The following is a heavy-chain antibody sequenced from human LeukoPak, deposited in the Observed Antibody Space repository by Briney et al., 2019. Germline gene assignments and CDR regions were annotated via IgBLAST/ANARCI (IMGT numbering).Heavy chain of an antibody. CDR3: AREGLILDP. V-gene: IGHV3-23*01. Sequence: GGSLRLSCAASGFTFSRFAMTWVRQAPGKGLEWVSVISGSGDTTYYADSVKGRLTISRDSSKNTLYLQMNSLRAEDTAVFYCAREGLILDPWGQGTLVTVSS. CDR1: GFTFSRFA. CDR2: ISGSGDTT. J-gene: IGHJ5*02.